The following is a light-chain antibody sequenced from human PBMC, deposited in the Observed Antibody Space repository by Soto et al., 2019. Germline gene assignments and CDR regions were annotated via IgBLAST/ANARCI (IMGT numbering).Light chain of an antibody. CDR3: GSYTSTVNPFV. Sequence: TQPYSVSGSPGQSITISCTGTSTDVGGYNYVSWYQHHPGKGPKLSIYEVSNRPSGVSDRLSGSKSGNKASLIISNLEAEDESDYYCGSYTSTVNPFVFGTGTKLTVL. V-gene: IGLV2-14*01. CDR2: EVS. CDR1: STDVGGYNY. J-gene: IGLJ1*01.